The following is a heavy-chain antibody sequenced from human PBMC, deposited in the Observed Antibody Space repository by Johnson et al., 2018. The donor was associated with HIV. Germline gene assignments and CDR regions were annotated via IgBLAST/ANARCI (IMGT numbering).Heavy chain of an antibody. J-gene: IGHJ3*02. CDR2: ISGSGGST. D-gene: IGHD3-22*01. CDR3: AKGHSSGYPKDAFDI. Sequence: VESGGGLVQPGGSLRLSCAASGFTFSSYAMSWVRQAPGKGLEWVSAISGSGGSTYSADSVKGRFTISRDNSKNTLYLQMNSLRTEDTAMYYCAKGHSSGYPKDAFDIWGRGTMVTVSS. CDR1: GFTFSSYA. V-gene: IGHV3-23*04.